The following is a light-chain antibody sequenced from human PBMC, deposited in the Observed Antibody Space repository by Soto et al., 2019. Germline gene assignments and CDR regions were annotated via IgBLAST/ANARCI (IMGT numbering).Light chain of an antibody. CDR1: QSLNSL. V-gene: IGKV1-5*01. J-gene: IGKJ5*01. CDR2: DAS. Sequence: DIPITQSPSTLSASLGDRVTITCGASQSLNSLLAWYQQKPGRAPKLLIYDASTLESGVPSRFSGSGSGTEFTLTISSLQTDDFATYYCLQYKNSPITFGQGTRLEIK. CDR3: LQYKNSPIT.